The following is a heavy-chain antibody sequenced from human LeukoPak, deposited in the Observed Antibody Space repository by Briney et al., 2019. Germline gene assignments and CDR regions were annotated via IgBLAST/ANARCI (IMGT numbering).Heavy chain of an antibody. CDR2: ISGSGGST. V-gene: IGHV3-23*01. J-gene: IGHJ4*02. D-gene: IGHD3-9*01. Sequence: PGGSLRLSCAASGFTFSSYGMHWVRQAPGKGLEWVSAISGSGGSTYYADSVKGRFTISRDNSKNTLYLQMNSLRVEDTAVYYCAKDQGYDILTGYHYWGQGTLVTVSS. CDR3: AKDQGYDILTGYHY. CDR1: GFTFSSYG.